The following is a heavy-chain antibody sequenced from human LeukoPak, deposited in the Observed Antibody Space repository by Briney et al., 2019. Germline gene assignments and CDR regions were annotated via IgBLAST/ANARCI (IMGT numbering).Heavy chain of an antibody. D-gene: IGHD1-1*01. Sequence: SETLSLTCTVSGGSISSSSYSWGWIRQPPGQGLEWIGTIYYRGSAYYNPSLKSRVTISVGTSKNQFSLKLSSVTAADTAVCYCARQSLTGTTATFDIWGQGTMVTVSS. CDR2: IYYRGSA. CDR3: ARQSLTGTTATFDI. J-gene: IGHJ3*02. CDR1: GGSISSSSYS. V-gene: IGHV4-39*01.